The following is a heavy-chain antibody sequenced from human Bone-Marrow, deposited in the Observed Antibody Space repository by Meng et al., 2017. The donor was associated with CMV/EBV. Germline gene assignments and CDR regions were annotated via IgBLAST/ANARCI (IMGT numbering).Heavy chain of an antibody. CDR3: ARRGILGYSSSSGRNYGRDV. CDR2: IYYSGIT. D-gene: IGHD6-6*01. CDR1: GGSISSSTYY. Sequence: SETLSLTCTVSGGSISSSTYYWGWIRQPPGKGLEWIASIYYSGITYYNPSLKSRVTISVDTSKNQFSLKLSSVTAADTAVYYCARRGILGYSSSSGRNYGRDVWGQGTTVTVYS. V-gene: IGHV4-39*07. J-gene: IGHJ6*02.